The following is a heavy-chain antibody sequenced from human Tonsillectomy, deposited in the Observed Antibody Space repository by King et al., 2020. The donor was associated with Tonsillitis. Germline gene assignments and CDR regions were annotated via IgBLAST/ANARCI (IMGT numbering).Heavy chain of an antibody. CDR3: ARDPGYSRGFDP. V-gene: IGHV4-39*02. J-gene: IGHJ5*02. D-gene: IGHD3-22*01. CDR1: GGSISDTSYH. CDR2: IYYSGKT. Sequence: LQLQESGPGLVKPSETLSLTCIVSGGSISDTSYHWGWLRQPPGKGLEWIGRIYYSGKTYYNSSLKSRVTILVYTSKNQFSLKLSSVTAADTAVYYCARDPGYSRGFDPWGQGTLVTVSS.